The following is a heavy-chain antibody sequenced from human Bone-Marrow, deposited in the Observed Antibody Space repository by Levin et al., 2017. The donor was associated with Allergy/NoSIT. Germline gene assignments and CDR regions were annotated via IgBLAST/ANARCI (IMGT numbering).Heavy chain of an antibody. CDR3: ARSDSWGSGTYTHFDAFDI. V-gene: IGHV4-59*01. J-gene: IGHJ3*02. D-gene: IGHD3-10*01. Sequence: TPSETLSLTCTVSGGSISDYYWSWIRQPPGKGLEWIGYIDHSGSTNYNPSLKSRVIISVDTSKNQFSLKLSSVTAADTAVYHCARSDSWGSGTYTHFDAFDIWGQGTMVTVSS. CDR1: GGSISDYY. CDR2: IDHSGST.